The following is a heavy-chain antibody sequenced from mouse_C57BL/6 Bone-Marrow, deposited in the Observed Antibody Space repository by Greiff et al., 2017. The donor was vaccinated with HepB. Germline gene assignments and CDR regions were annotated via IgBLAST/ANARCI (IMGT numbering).Heavy chain of an antibody. J-gene: IGHJ1*03. V-gene: IGHV1-82*01. CDR3: ARRGYHWYFDV. CDR1: GYAFSSSW. D-gene: IGHD2-2*01. Sequence: VQRVESGPELVKPGASVKISCKASGYAFSSSWMNWVKQRPGKGLEWIGRIYPGDGDTNYNGKFKGKATLTADKSSSTAYMQLSSLTSEDSAVYFCARRGYHWYFDVWGTGTTVTVSS. CDR2: IYPGDGDT.